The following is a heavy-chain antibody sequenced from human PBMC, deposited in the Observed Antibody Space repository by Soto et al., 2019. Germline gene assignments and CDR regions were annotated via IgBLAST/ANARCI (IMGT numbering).Heavy chain of an antibody. J-gene: IGHJ6*02. Sequence: QVQLQESGPGLVKPSQTLSLTCTVSGGSINSGGYYWSWILQHPGQGLEWIGYIYYNGRTYYNPSLESRSSISVDTSKNQFSLKIHSVTAADTAVYFCARLPSIINYPMDVWGPGTPVTVSS. CDR3: ARLPSIINYPMDV. CDR2: IYYNGRT. CDR1: GGSINSGGYY. V-gene: IGHV4-31*03.